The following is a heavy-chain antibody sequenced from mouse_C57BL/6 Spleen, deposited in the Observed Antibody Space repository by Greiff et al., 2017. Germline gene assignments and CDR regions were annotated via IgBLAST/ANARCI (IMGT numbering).Heavy chain of an antibody. CDR1: GYTFTSYW. Sequence: QVQLKQPGAELVRPGSSVKLSCKASGYTFTSYWMDWVKQRPGQGLEWIGNIYPSDSETNYNQKFKDKATLTVDKSSSTAYMQLSSLTSEDSAVYYCARGEVTTVVASLRYFDVWGTGTTVTVSS. V-gene: IGHV1-61*01. D-gene: IGHD1-1*01. J-gene: IGHJ1*03. CDR3: ARGEVTTVVASLRYFDV. CDR2: IYPSDSET.